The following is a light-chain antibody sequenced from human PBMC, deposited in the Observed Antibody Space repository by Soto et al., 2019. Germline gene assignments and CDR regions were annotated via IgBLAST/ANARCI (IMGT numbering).Light chain of an antibody. CDR3: QQYNNWPLT. CDR2: GSF. J-gene: IGKJ4*01. Sequence: VMTQSPATLSVSPGEGASLSCRASQSVTSNLAWYQQKPGRAPRLLICGSFTRATGIPDRFSGSGSGTEFALTISSLQSEDFAVYYCQQYNNWPLTFGGGTKVDIK. CDR1: QSVTSN. V-gene: IGKV3-15*01.